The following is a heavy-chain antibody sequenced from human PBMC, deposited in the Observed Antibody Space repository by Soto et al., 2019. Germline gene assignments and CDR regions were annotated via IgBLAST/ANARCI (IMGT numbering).Heavy chain of an antibody. Sequence: PGGSLRLSCAASGFTFSSYAMGWVRQAPGKGLEWVSAISGSGGSTYYADSVKGRFTISRDNSKNTLYLQMNSLRAEDTAVYYCAKSWRYCSGGSCYSESFQHWGQGTLVTVSS. CDR1: GFTFSSYA. V-gene: IGHV3-23*01. D-gene: IGHD2-15*01. CDR3: AKSWRYCSGGSCYSESFQH. J-gene: IGHJ1*01. CDR2: ISGSGGST.